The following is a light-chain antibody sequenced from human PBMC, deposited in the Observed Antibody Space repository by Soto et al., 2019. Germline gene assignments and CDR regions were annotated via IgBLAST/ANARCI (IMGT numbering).Light chain of an antibody. CDR2: EGN. J-gene: IGLJ3*02. V-gene: IGLV2-23*01. CDR1: TRDVGSYTL. CDR3: CSYAGTSSWL. Sequence: SALTQPASVSGSPGQSITISCLGTTRDVGSYTLVSWYQQHPGKAPKIIIYEGNKRPSGVSNRFSGSKSGNTASLTISGLQAEDEAEYYCCSYAGTSSWLFGGGTKLTVL.